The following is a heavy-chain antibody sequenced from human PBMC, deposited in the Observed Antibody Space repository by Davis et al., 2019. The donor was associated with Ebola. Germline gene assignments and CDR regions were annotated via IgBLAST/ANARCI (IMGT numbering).Heavy chain of an antibody. V-gene: IGHV3-48*03. CDR1: GFTFSNYE. CDR3: SGDYDFWSGSHYGMDV. D-gene: IGHD3-3*01. J-gene: IGHJ6*02. Sequence: GESLKISCAASGFTFSNYEMNWVRQAPGKGLEWVSCISSGGNTIYYADSVKGRFTISRDNAKNSLYLQMDSLRAEDTAVYYCSGDYDFWSGSHYGMDVWGQGTTVTVSS. CDR2: ISSGGNTI.